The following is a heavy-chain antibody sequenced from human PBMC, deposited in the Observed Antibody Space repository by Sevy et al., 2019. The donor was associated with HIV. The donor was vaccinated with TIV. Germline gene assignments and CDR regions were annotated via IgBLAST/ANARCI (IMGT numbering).Heavy chain of an antibody. V-gene: IGHV3-23*01. J-gene: IGHJ4*02. CDR1: GFPFSSYA. CDR2: ISGSGGST. D-gene: IGHD3-22*01. CDR3: AKDSYFDNTLFDY. Sequence: GGSLRLSCAASGFPFSSYAMNWVRQAPGKGLEWVSAISGSGGSTYYADSVKGRFTISRDNSKNTLYLQMNSLRAEDTAVYYCAKDSYFDNTLFDYWGQGTLVTVSS.